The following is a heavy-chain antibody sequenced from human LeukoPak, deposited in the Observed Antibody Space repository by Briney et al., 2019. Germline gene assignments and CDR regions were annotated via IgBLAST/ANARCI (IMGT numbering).Heavy chain of an antibody. CDR1: GFTFSSYE. CDR3: ARDDYGSGSLDY. J-gene: IGHJ4*02. Sequence: GGSLRLSCAASGFTFSSYEMNWVRQAPGKGLEWVSYISSSGSAIYYADSVKGRFTISRDNAKNSLYLQMNSLRAEDTAVYYCARDDYGSGSLDYWGQGTLVTVSS. D-gene: IGHD3-10*01. CDR2: ISSSGSAI. V-gene: IGHV3-48*03.